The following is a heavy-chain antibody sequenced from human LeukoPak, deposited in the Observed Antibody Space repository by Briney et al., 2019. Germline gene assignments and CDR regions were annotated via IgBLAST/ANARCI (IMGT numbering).Heavy chain of an antibody. CDR3: ARGPGSFDY. D-gene: IGHD3-10*01. CDR1: GGSFSGYY. V-gene: IGHV4-59*01. J-gene: IGHJ4*02. Sequence: PSETLSLTCAVSGGSFSGYYWSWIRQPPGKGLEWIGYIYYSGSTNYNPSLKSRVTISVDTSKNQFSLKLSSVTAADTAVYYCARGPGSFDYWGQGTLVTVSS. CDR2: IYYSGST.